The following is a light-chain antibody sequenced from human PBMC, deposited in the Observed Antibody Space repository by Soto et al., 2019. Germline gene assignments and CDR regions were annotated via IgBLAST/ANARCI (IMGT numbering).Light chain of an antibody. V-gene: IGKV1-39*01. CDR1: GGISSY. CDR2: AAS. J-gene: IGKJ1*01. CDR3: HQSFSSPRT. Sequence: DIQMTQSPSSLSASVGDRVTITCRASGGISSYLNWYQLKPGTAPKLLIYAASNLQSGVPPRFSGSGSGKDFTLTIAALQPDDFATYYCHQSFSSPRTFGQGTKVDIK.